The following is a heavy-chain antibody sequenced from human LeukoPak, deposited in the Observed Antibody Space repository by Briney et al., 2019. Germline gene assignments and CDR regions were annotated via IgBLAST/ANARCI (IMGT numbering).Heavy chain of an antibody. CDR2: IYYSGST. D-gene: IGHD3-22*01. CDR3: ARDAGDSSGYYLDAFDI. V-gene: IGHV4-59*11. Sequence: SEPLSLPCTVSGGSISSHYWSWIRQPPGKGLEWIGYIYYSGSTNYNPSLKSRVTISVDTSKNQFSLKLSSVTAADTAVYYCARDAGDSSGYYLDAFDIWGQGTMVTVSS. J-gene: IGHJ3*02. CDR1: GGSISSHY.